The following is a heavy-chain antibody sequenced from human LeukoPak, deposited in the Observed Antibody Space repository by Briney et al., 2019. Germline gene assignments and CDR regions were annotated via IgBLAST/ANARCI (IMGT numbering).Heavy chain of an antibody. V-gene: IGHV3-30*01. D-gene: IGHD3-10*01. CDR3: ARDSTYYYDSGSSGPHYFDF. Sequence: GGSLRLSCAASGFTLSSYAMHWVRQAPGKGLEWVALISYHGDITYYADSVKGRFTLSRDNSKTTLFLQLNSLRAEDTAVYYCARDSTYYYDSGSSGPHYFDFWGQGTLVTVSS. CDR1: GFTLSSYA. CDR2: ISYHGDIT. J-gene: IGHJ4*02.